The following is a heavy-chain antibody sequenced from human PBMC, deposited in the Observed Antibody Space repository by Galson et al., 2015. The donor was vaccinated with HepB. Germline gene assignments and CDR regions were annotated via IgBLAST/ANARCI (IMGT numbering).Heavy chain of an antibody. J-gene: IGHJ3*02. V-gene: IGHV7-4-1*02. CDR3: ARCYYGSSGYYPGGDALDI. CDR2: INTNTGNP. D-gene: IGHD3-22*01. Sequence: SVKVSCKASGYTFSSYAMNWVRQAPGQGLEWMGWINTNTGNPTYAQGFTGRFVFSLDTSVSTAYLQISSLKAEDTAVYYCARCYYGSSGYYPGGDALDIWGQGTMVTVSS. CDR1: GYTFSSYA.